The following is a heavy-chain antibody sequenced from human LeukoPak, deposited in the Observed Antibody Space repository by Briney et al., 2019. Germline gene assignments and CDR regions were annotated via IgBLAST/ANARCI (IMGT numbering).Heavy chain of an antibody. J-gene: IGHJ6*02. CDR3: ARGADTAMVTLGYYYYGMDV. CDR2: ISSSSSYI. Sequence: PGGSLRLSCAASGFTFSSYSMNWVRQAPGKGLEWVSSISSSSSYIYYADSVKGRFTISRDNAKNSLYLQMNSLRAEDTAVYYCARGADTAMVTLGYYYYGMDVWGQGTTVTVSS. V-gene: IGHV3-21*01. D-gene: IGHD5-18*01. CDR1: GFTFSSYS.